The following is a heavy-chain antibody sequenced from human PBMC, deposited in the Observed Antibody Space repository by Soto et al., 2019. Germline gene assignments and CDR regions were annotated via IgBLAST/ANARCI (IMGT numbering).Heavy chain of an antibody. Sequence: QVQLVQSGAEVKKPGASVKVSCKASGYTFTSYDINWVRQATGQGLEWMGWMNPNSGNTGYAQKSQGRVTMTRNTSISTAYMELSSLISEATAVYYCARDVVWLQPYNWFDPWCQGTLVTVSS. CDR2: MNPNSGNT. CDR3: ARDVVWLQPYNWFDP. CDR1: GYTFTSYD. J-gene: IGHJ5*02. D-gene: IGHD3-16*01. V-gene: IGHV1-8*01.